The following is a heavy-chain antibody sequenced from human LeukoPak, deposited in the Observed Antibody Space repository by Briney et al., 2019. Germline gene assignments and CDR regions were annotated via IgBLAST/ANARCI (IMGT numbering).Heavy chain of an antibody. CDR1: GYTFTSYG. D-gene: IGHD3-10*01. CDR2: ISAYNGNT. Sequence: ASVKVSCKASGYTFTSYGISWVRQAPGQGLEWMGWISAYNGNTNYAQKLQGRVTMTTDTSTSTAYMELRSLRSDDTAVYYCARDVWFKGLGYYYGMDVWGQGTTVTVSS. V-gene: IGHV1-18*01. J-gene: IGHJ6*02. CDR3: ARDVWFKGLGYYYGMDV.